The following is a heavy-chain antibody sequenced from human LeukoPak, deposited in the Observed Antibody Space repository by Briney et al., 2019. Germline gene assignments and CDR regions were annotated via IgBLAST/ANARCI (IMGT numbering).Heavy chain of an antibody. CDR2: ISAYNGNT. Sequence: ASVKVSCKASGYTCTSYGISWVRQAPGQGLEWMGWISAYNGNTDYAQKLQGRVTMTTDTSTSTAYMELRSLRSDDTAVYYCARENYYDSSGYYFFDYWGQGTLVTVSS. J-gene: IGHJ4*02. V-gene: IGHV1-18*01. D-gene: IGHD3-22*01. CDR1: GYTCTSYG. CDR3: ARENYYDSSGYYFFDY.